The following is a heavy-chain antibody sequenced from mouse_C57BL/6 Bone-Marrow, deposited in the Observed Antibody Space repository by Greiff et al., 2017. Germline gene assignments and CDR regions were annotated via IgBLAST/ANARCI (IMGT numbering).Heavy chain of an antibody. CDR3: TREDYYGSSSWFAY. CDR2: IDPETGGT. D-gene: IGHD1-1*01. V-gene: IGHV1-15*01. Sequence: QVQLQQSGAELVRPGASVTLSCKASGYTFTDYEMHWVKQTPVHGLEWIGAIDPETGGTAYNQKFKGKAILTADKSSSTAYMELRSLTSDDSAVYYCTREDYYGSSSWFAYWGQGTLVTVSA. CDR1: GYTFTDYE. J-gene: IGHJ3*01.